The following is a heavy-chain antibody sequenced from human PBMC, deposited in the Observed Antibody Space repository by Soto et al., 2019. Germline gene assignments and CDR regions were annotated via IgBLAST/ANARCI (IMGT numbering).Heavy chain of an antibody. Sequence: QVQLQESGPGLVKPSQTLSLTCTVSGGSISSGGHYWSLIRQHPGKGLEWIGYIYNSGSTYYNPSLQSRVTISADTSKNQFSLKLSSVTAADTAVYYCARDPAPWGQGTLVTVSS. CDR1: GGSISSGGHY. CDR3: ARDPAP. V-gene: IGHV4-31*03. CDR2: IYNSGST. J-gene: IGHJ5*02.